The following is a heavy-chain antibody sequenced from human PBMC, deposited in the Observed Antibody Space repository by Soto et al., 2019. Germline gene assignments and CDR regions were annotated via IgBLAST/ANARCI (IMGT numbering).Heavy chain of an antibody. D-gene: IGHD3-10*01. CDR2: IRQDGGAQ. CDR1: GFTFTTYW. V-gene: IGHV3-7*03. CDR3: VRGGHGSGSYLGSS. J-gene: IGHJ5*02. Sequence: QSGGSLRLSCVASGFTFTTYWMSWVRQAPGKGLEWVANIRQDGGAQYYVDSVKDRFTISRDNAKNSVYLQMDSLRVEDTAVYYCVRGGHGSGSYLGSSWGQGILVTVSS.